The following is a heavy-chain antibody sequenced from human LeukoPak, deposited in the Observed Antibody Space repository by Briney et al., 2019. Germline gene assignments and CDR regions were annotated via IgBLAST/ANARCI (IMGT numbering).Heavy chain of an antibody. CDR2: IIPIFGTA. J-gene: IGHJ6*03. Sequence: SVKVSCKASGGTFSSYAISWVRQAPGQGLEWMGGIIPIFGTANYAQKFQGRVTITADESASTAYMELSSLRSEDTAVYYCARGGDTIFGVVNHHTYYMDVWGKGTTVTVSS. D-gene: IGHD3-3*01. V-gene: IGHV1-69*13. CDR1: GGTFSSYA. CDR3: ARGGDTIFGVVNHHTYYMDV.